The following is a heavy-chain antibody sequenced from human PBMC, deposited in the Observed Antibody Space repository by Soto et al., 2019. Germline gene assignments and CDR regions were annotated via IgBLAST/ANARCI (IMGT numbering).Heavy chain of an antibody. J-gene: IGHJ4*02. CDR1: GGSFSGYY. Sequence: SETLSLTCAVYGGSFSGYYWSWIRQPPGKGLEWIGEINHSGSTNYNPSLKSRVTISVDTSKNQFSLKLSSVTAADTALYYCTTDYYRNGYNFWGQGTLVTVSS. V-gene: IGHV4-34*01. D-gene: IGHD3-10*01. CDR3: TTDYYRNGYNF. CDR2: INHSGST.